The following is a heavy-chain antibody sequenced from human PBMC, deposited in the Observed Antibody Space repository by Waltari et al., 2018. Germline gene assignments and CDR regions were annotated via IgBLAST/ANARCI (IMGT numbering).Heavy chain of an antibody. V-gene: IGHV1-18*01. J-gene: IGHJ4*02. CDR3: VRDGSGASFTFDY. Sequence: HVHLVQSGGEVKTPGASVKVSCKASGYNFISYSFTWVRQAPGQGLEWMGWISANNGKTNYAQKFQGRLTMTTDTSTSTAYMELRSLTSDDTAVYYCVRDGSGASFTFDYWGQGTLVTVSS. CDR2: ISANNGKT. D-gene: IGHD2-8*02. CDR1: GYNFISYS.